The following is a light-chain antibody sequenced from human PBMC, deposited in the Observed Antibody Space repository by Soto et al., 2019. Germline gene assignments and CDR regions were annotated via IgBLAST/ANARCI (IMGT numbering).Light chain of an antibody. CDR3: QQYNKWPLT. CDR1: ESVSNN. CDR2: GAS. Sequence: EIVLTQSPATLSVSQGERATLSCRASESVSNNLAWYQQKPGQAPRLLIFGASARATGIPARFSGSGSGTEFTLTISRLQSEDFAVYSCQQYNKWPLTFGGGTKVESK. V-gene: IGKV3-15*01. J-gene: IGKJ4*01.